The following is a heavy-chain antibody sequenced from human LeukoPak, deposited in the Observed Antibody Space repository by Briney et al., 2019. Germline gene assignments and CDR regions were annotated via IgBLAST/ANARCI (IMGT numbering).Heavy chain of an antibody. D-gene: IGHD4-23*01. CDR2: FYYSGST. V-gene: IGHV4-39*07. Sequence: KPSETLSLTCTVSGGSISSSSYYWGWIRQPPGKGLEWIGSFYYSGSTYYNPSLKSRVTISVDTSKNQFSLKLSSVTAADTAVYYCARVLDGGKLPDWGQGTLVTVSS. J-gene: IGHJ4*02. CDR3: ARVLDGGKLPD. CDR1: GGSISSSSYY.